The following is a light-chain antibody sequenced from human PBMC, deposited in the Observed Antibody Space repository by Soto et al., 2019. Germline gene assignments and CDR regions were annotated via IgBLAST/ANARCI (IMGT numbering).Light chain of an antibody. Sequence: QSALTQPASVSGSPGQSITISCSGTSSDVGSYNHVAWYQRFPGKTPKLIISEFTYRPSGVSHGFSASKSGNTASLTISGLQAEDEADYYCISYTGSSTSYVFGTGTKLTVL. CDR1: SSDVGSYNH. CDR2: EFT. J-gene: IGLJ1*01. CDR3: ISYTGSSTSYV. V-gene: IGLV2-14*01.